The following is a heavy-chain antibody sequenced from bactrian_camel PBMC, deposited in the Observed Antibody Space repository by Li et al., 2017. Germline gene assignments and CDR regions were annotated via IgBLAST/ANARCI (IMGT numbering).Heavy chain of an antibody. J-gene: IGHJ4*01. CDR1: ADGSFC. V-gene: IGHV3S55*01. CDR2: IDSDGST. D-gene: IGHD1*01. Sequence: HVQLVESGGGSVQAGDSLGLSCAYSADGSFCMSWFRLAPGKEREGIASIDSDGSTTYLDSVKDRFTISRDNTKNTLYLQMNSLSPEDTAKYYCSAVVDCYYASPTTWRYDYQGQGTQVTV.